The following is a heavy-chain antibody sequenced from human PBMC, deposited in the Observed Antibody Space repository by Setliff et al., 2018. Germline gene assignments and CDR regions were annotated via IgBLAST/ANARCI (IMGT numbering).Heavy chain of an antibody. CDR1: GFTFSSYS. V-gene: IGHV3-48*01. CDR3: ARDVDAYSYGAGWFDP. J-gene: IGHJ5*02. D-gene: IGHD5-18*01. CDR2: ISSSSITI. Sequence: PGGSLRLSCAASGFTFSSYSMNWVRQAPGKGLEWVSYISSSSITIYYADSVKGRFTISRDNAKNSLYLQMNSLRAEDTAVYYCARDVDAYSYGAGWFDPWGQGTLVTSPQ.